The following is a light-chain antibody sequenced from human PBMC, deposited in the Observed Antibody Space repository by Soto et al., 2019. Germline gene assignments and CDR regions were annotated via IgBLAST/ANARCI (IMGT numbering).Light chain of an antibody. CDR1: PSVSSY. CDR2: DAS. CDR3: QQRSNWPPT. J-gene: IGKJ3*01. V-gene: IGKV3-11*01. Sequence: EIVLTQSPATLSLSPGERATLSCRASPSVSSYLAWYQQKPSQAPRLLIYDASNRATGIPARFSGSGSGTEFTLTITSLEPEDFAVYYCQQRSNWPPTFGPGTKVDIK.